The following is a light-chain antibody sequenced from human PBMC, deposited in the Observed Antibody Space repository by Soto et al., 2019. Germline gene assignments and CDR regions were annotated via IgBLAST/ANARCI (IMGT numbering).Light chain of an antibody. Sequence: IQLTQSPSSLSASVGDRVTITCRASQGISSYLAWYQQKPGKAPKLLIYAASTLQSGVPSRFSGSGSGTDFTLTISSLHPEDFATYYCQQLNSYLITFGQGTRLEIK. CDR1: QGISSY. V-gene: IGKV1-9*01. CDR2: AAS. J-gene: IGKJ5*01. CDR3: QQLNSYLIT.